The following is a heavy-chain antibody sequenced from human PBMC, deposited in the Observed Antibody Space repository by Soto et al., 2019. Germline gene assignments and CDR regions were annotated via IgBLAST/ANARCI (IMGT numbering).Heavy chain of an antibody. J-gene: IGHJ6*02. CDR2: IDPSDSYT. Sequence: GESLKISCKGSGYSFTSYWISWVRQMPGKGLEWMGRIDPSDSYTNYSPSFQGHVTISADKSISTAYLQWSSLKASDTAMFYCTTPDSSGYYPPQYYGMDVWGQGTTVTVSS. V-gene: IGHV5-10-1*01. CDR1: GYSFTSYW. D-gene: IGHD3-22*01. CDR3: TTPDSSGYYPPQYYGMDV.